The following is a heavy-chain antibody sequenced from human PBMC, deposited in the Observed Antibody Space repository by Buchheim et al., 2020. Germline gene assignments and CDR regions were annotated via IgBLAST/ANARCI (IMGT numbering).Heavy chain of an antibody. V-gene: IGHV4-59*01. D-gene: IGHD3-16*01. J-gene: IGHJ6*02. CDR3: ARDRLMITFGGVIVSYGMDV. CDR1: GGSISSYY. CDR2: IYYSGST. Sequence: QVQLQESGPGLVKPSETLSLTRTVSGGSISSYYWSWIRQPPGKGLEWIGYIYYSGSTNYNPSLKSRVTISVDTSKNQFSLKLSSVTAADTAVYYCARDRLMITFGGVIVSYGMDVWGQGTT.